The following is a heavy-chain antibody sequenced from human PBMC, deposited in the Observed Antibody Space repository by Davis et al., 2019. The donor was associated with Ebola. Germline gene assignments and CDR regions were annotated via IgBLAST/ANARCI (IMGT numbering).Heavy chain of an antibody. J-gene: IGHJ6*02. CDR1: GFTFSNYA. Sequence: GGSLRLSCAASGFTFSNYAINWVRQAPGKGLEWVSSISGNAANTYYADSVKGRFTISRDNSKNTLYLQMNSLRAEDTAVYYCARDFIVVVPAAMFYYYYGMDVWGQGTTVTVSS. D-gene: IGHD2-2*01. CDR2: ISGNAANT. CDR3: ARDFIVVVPAAMFYYYYGMDV. V-gene: IGHV3-23*01.